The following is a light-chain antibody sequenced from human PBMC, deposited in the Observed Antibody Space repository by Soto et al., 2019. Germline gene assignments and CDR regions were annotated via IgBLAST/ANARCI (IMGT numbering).Light chain of an antibody. V-gene: IGLV2-23*02. J-gene: IGLJ1*01. CDR2: EVT. Sequence: QSVLTQPASVSGSPGQSITISCTGTSSDIGRYNFVSWYQQYPGKAPKLLICEVTKRPSGVSNRFSGSKSGNTASLTISGLHAEDEADYYCCSDAGSGISVFGTGTQLTVL. CDR3: CSDAGSGISV. CDR1: SSDIGRYNF.